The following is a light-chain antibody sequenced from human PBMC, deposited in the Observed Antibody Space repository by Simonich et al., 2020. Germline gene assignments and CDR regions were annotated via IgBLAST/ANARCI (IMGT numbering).Light chain of an antibody. V-gene: IGLV2-23*01. J-gene: IGLJ3*02. Sequence: QSALTQPASVSGSPGQSITISCTGTSSDVGSYNLVSWYQQHPGKAPKLMIYAGRKRPSGVSNRVSGSKSGNTASLTISGLQAEDEAHYYCCSYAGSSTWVFGGGTKLTVL. CDR2: AGR. CDR3: CSYAGSSTWV. CDR1: SSDVGSYNL.